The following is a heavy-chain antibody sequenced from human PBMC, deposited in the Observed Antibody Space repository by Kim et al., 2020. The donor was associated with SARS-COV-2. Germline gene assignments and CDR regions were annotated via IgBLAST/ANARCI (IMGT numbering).Heavy chain of an antibody. CDR1: GFTVSSNY. J-gene: IGHJ4*02. Sequence: GGSLRLSCAASGFTVSSNYMSWIRQAPGKGLEWVSVIYSGGSTYYADSVKGRFTISRDNSKNTLYLQMNSLRAEDTAVYYCARGIGITIFGLGSDYFDYWGQGTLVTVSS. CDR3: ARGIGITIFGLGSDYFDY. CDR2: IYSGGST. V-gene: IGHV3-53*01. D-gene: IGHD3-3*01.